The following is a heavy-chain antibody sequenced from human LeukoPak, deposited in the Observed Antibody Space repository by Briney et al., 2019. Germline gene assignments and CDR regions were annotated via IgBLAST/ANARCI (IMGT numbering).Heavy chain of an antibody. CDR3: ARGTRSFGELYRY. J-gene: IGHJ4*02. CDR2: ISYDGSNK. D-gene: IGHD3-10*01. CDR1: GFTFSSYA. V-gene: IGHV3-30-3*01. Sequence: GRSLRLSCAASGFTFSSYAMHWVRQAPGKGLEWVAVISYDGSNKYYADSVKGRFTISRDNAKNSLYLQMNSLRAEDTAVYYCARGTRSFGELYRYWGQGTLVTVSS.